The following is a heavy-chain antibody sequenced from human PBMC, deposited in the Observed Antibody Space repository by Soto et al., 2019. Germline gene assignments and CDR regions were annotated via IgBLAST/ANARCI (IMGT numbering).Heavy chain of an antibody. CDR3: ARESYYYYYGMDV. Sequence: GASVKVSCKASGGTFSSYAISWVRQAPGQGLEWMGGIIPIFGTANYAQKFQGRVTVTADESTSTAYMELSSLRSEDTAVYYCARESYYYYYGMDVWGQGTTVTVSS. J-gene: IGHJ6*02. CDR1: GGTFSSYA. CDR2: IIPIFGTA. V-gene: IGHV1-69*13.